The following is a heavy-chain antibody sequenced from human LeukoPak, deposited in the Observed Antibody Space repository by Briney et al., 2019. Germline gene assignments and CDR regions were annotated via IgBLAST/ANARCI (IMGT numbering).Heavy chain of an antibody. CDR1: GGSISSNSDY. Sequence: SETLSLTCTVSGGSISSNSDYWGWLRQPPGKGLEWIGRIYYSGSTYYNPSLKSRVTISVDTSKDQFSLKLSSVTAADTAVYYCARYGDGYTPFDYWGQGTLVTVSS. CDR3: ARYGDGYTPFDY. CDR2: IYYSGST. D-gene: IGHD5-12*01. V-gene: IGHV4-39*01. J-gene: IGHJ4*02.